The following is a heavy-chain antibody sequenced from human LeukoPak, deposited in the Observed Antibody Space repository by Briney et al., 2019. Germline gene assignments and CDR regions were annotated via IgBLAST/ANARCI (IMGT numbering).Heavy chain of an antibody. J-gene: IGHJ2*01. CDR3: AKFFIRSPKGNYQLPYPNWYFDL. Sequence: PGGSLRLSCAASGFTFSSFALSWVRQAPGKGLEWVSSISDSDATAYYADSVKGRFTISRDNFKNTLYLQMNSLRAEDTAVYYCAKFFIRSPKGNYQLPYPNWYFDLWGRGTLVTVSS. CDR1: GFTFSSFA. V-gene: IGHV3-23*01. D-gene: IGHD2-2*02. CDR2: ISDSDATA.